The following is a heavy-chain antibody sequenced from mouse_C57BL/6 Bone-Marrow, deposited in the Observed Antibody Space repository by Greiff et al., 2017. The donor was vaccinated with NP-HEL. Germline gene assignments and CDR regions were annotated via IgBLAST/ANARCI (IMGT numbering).Heavy chain of an antibody. J-gene: IGHJ3*01. D-gene: IGHD2-4*01. CDR1: GYTFTSYW. CDR3: ANIYYDYVPWFAY. Sequence: QVQLQQSGAELVKPGASVKMSCKASGYTFTSYWITWVKQRPGQGLEWIGDIYPGSGSTNYNEKFKSKATLTVDTSSSTAYMQLSSLTSEDSAVYYCANIYYDYVPWFAYWGQGTLVTVSA. CDR2: IYPGSGST. V-gene: IGHV1-55*01.